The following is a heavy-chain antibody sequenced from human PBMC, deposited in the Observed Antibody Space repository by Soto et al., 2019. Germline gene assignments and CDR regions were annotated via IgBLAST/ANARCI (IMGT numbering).Heavy chain of an antibody. CDR3: TREDILGARSFDY. Sequence: EVQLVESGGGLVQTGGSLRLSRAASGFTFSGYSMNWVRQAPGKGLEWVSYISSLSSPRYYAESVEGRFIISRDNAKNSLYLQMKSLRDEDTAVYFCTREDILGARSFDYWGQGTLVTVSS. CDR2: ISSLSSPR. V-gene: IGHV3-48*02. J-gene: IGHJ4*02. D-gene: IGHD1-26*01. CDR1: GFTFSGYS.